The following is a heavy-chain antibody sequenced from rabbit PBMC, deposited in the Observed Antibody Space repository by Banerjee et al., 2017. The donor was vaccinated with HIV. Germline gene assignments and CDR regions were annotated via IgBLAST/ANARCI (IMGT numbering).Heavy chain of an antibody. CDR2: IYGGVSGNT. CDR3: AGTYYVGAAGRLDV. V-gene: IGHV1S45*01. Sequence: QEQLVESGGGLVQPEGSLTITCKASGFDFSSDAMCWVRQAPGKGLEWIGCIYGGVSGNTYYASWAKGRFTLSKTSSTTVTLQMTSLTAADTATYFCAGTYYVGAAGRLDVWGQGTLVTVS. CDR1: GFDFSSDA. J-gene: IGHJ3*01. D-gene: IGHD4-2*01.